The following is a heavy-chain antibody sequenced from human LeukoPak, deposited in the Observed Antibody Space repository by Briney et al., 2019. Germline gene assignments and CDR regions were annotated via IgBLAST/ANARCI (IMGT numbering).Heavy chain of an antibody. CDR3: ARNFGWAVAGNRLDY. Sequence: ASVKVSCKASGYTFTSYGISWVRQAPGQGLEWMGWINPNSGGTNYAQKFQGRVTMTRDTSISTAYMELSRLRSDDTAVYYCARNFGWAVAGNRLDYWGQGTLVTVSS. J-gene: IGHJ4*02. CDR1: GYTFTSYG. V-gene: IGHV1-2*02. CDR2: INPNSGGT. D-gene: IGHD6-19*01.